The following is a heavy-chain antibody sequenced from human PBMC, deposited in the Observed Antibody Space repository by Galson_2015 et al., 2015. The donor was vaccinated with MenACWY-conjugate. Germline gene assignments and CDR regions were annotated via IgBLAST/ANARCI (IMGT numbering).Heavy chain of an antibody. V-gene: IGHV3-21*04. CDR2: ISRSSSYI. D-gene: IGHD3-22*01. Sequence: SLRLSCAASGFTFSSYTMNWVRQAPGKGLEWVSSISRSSSYIYYADSVKGRFTISRDNAKNSLYLQMNSLRAEDTAVYYCARDNSPYTTYDGSTFYYDAFDIWGQGTMVTVSS. J-gene: IGHJ3*02. CDR3: ARDNSPYTTYDGSTFYYDAFDI. CDR1: GFTFSSYT.